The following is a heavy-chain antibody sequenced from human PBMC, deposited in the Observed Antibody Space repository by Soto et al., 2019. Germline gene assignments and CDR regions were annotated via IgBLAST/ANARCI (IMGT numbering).Heavy chain of an antibody. CDR2: IRSKAYSRTT. CDR1: GFSFDTYA. Sequence: EVQLVESGGGLVKAGRSLRLSCTASGFSFDTYAISWFRQAPGKGLEWLGFIRSKAYSRTTEYAASVRGRISNSRDDSKSSAFLQMDSPNIEDTAVYYCTGGTVGWETAPYYFDYWGQGTLVTVSS. V-gene: IGHV3-49*05. J-gene: IGHJ4*02. CDR3: TGGTVGWETAPYYFDY. D-gene: IGHD1-26*01.